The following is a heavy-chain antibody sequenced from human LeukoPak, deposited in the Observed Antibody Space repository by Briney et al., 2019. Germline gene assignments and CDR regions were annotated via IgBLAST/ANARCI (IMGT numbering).Heavy chain of an antibody. CDR3: ARPPATGYWYFDL. Sequence: SETLSLACAVSGGSISSTNWWSWVRQPPGKGLEWIGEIYHSGSTNYNPSLKNRVTISLDKSKNQFSLKLRSVTAADKAVYYCARPPATGYWYFDLWGRGTLVTVSS. D-gene: IGHD2-8*02. J-gene: IGHJ2*01. CDR2: IYHSGST. CDR1: GGSISSTNW. V-gene: IGHV4-4*02.